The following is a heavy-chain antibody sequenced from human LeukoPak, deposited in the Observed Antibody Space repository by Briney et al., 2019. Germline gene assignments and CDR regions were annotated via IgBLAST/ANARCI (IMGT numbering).Heavy chain of an antibody. CDR2: IYHSGST. CDR3: ARAPRDSSSSNYMRRFDY. D-gene: IGHD3-22*01. J-gene: IGHJ4*02. Sequence: SETLSLTCAVSGYSISSDNYWVWIRQPPGQGLEWAGGIYHSGSTYYNPSLKSRVTMSVDTSKNQFSLKLSSVTAADTAVYYCARAPRDSSSSNYMRRFDYWGQGTLVTVSS. CDR1: GYSISSDNY. V-gene: IGHV4-38-2*01.